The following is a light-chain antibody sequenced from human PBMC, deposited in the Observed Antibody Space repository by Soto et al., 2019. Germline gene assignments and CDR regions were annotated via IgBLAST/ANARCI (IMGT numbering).Light chain of an antibody. J-gene: IGLJ1*01. CDR2: EGT. CDR1: SSDVGSYNR. CDR3: CSYTTTYTYV. Sequence: QSVLTQPASVSGSPGQSITISCTGTSSDVGSYNRVSWHQQHPGKAPKLMIYEGTKRPSGVSTRFSGSKSGNTASLTISGLLAEDEGDYYCCSYTTTYTYVFGTGTKVTVL. V-gene: IGLV2-23*01.